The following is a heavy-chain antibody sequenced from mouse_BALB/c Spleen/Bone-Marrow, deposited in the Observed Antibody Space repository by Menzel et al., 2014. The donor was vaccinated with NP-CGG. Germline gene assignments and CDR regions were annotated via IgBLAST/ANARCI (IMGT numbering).Heavy chain of an antibody. CDR1: GFDFSRYW. CDR3: ARNAYYAMDY. J-gene: IGHJ4*01. Sequence: EVKLMESGGGLVQPGGSLKLSCAASGFDFSRYWMSWVRQAPGKGLEWIGEINPDSSTINYTPSLKDKFIISRDNAKNTLYLQVSKVRSEDTALYYCARNAYYAMDYWGQGTSVTVSS. CDR2: INPDSSTI. V-gene: IGHV4-1*02.